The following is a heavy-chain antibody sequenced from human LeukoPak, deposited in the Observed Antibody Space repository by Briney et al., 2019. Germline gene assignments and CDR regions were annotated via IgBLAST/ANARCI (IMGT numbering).Heavy chain of an antibody. J-gene: IGHJ4*02. CDR3: ARIRIRGWYIDY. Sequence: SGPALVKPTQTLTLTCTFSGFSLSTSGMCVSWIRQPPGKALEWLARIDWDDDKYYSTSLKTRLTISKDTSKNQVVLTMTSMDPVDTATYYCARIRIRGWYIDYWGQGTLVTVSS. CDR1: GFSLSTSGMC. V-gene: IGHV2-70*11. CDR2: IDWDDDK. D-gene: IGHD6-19*01.